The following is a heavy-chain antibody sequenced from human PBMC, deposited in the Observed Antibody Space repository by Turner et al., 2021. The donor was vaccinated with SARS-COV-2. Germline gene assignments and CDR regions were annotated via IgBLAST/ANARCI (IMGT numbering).Heavy chain of an antibody. CDR3: ARQEGVDY. Sequence: QLQLQESGPGLVKPSETLSLTCAVSGGSISTTNHYWGWIRQPPGKGLEWIGSISYTGRTFYTPSLKSRVTLSMDTSKNHFSLKVTSVTAADTAVYYCARQEGVDYWGQGTLVTVSS. CDR1: GGSISTTNHY. J-gene: IGHJ4*02. V-gene: IGHV4-39*01. CDR2: ISYTGRT.